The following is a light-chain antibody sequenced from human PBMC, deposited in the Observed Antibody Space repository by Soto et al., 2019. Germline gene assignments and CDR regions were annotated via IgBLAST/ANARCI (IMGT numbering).Light chain of an antibody. J-gene: IGLJ1*01. CDR2: SNV. V-gene: IGLV1-40*01. Sequence: QSVLTQPPSVSGAPGQRVTISCTGTISNIGAGYDVHWYQHLPGTAPKLLIYSNVNRPSGGPDRFSGSKSATSASLAITGLQADDEADYYCQSYDSSLSVTFGTGTKVTVL. CDR3: QSYDSSLSVT. CDR1: ISNIGAGYD.